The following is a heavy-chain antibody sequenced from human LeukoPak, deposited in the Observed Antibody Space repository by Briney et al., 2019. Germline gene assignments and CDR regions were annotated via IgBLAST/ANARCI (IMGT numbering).Heavy chain of an antibody. J-gene: IGHJ4*02. CDR2: ITSGSSYI. D-gene: IGHD6-13*01. CDR1: EFTFSSYG. CDR3: ARQASSSWYYFDY. Sequence: GGSLRLSCAASEFTFSSYGMNWVRQAPGRGLEWVSSITSGSSYIYYADSVKGRFTISRDNAKNSLYLQMNSLRAEDTAVYYCARQASSSWYYFDYWGQGTLVTVSS. V-gene: IGHV3-21*01.